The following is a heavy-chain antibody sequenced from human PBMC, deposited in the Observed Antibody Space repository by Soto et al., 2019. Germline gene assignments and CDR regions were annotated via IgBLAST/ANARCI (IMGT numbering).Heavy chain of an antibody. V-gene: IGHV4-31*03. J-gene: IGHJ6*02. CDR3: ARESFRFGDPQPHYGMDV. CDR2: TYYSGST. Sequence: QVQLQESGPGLVKPSQTLALTCTVSGGSISSGGYYWSWIRQHPGKGLEWIGYTYYSGSTYYNPSLKSRVTISVDTSKNQFSLKLSSVTAADTAVYYCARESFRFGDPQPHYGMDVWGQGTTVTVSS. CDR1: GGSISSGGYY. D-gene: IGHD3-10*01.